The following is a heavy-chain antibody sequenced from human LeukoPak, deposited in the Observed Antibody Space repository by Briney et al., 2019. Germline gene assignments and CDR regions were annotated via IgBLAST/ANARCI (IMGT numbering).Heavy chain of an antibody. CDR1: GGSISSHY. V-gene: IGHV4-59*11. CDR2: IYYSGST. D-gene: IGHD4-11*01. J-gene: IGHJ5*02. Sequence: SETLSLTCTVSGGSISSHYWSWIRQPPGKGVEWIGYIYYSGSTNYNPSLKSRVTISVDTSKNQFSLKLSSVTAADTAVYYCARDGSNYGFDPWGQGTLVTVSS. CDR3: ARDGSNYGFDP.